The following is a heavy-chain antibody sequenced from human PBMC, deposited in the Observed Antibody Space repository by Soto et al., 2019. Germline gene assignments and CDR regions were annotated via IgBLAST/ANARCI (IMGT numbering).Heavy chain of an antibody. V-gene: IGHV1-18*01. CDR2: ISGYNGDT. CDR1: GDTFSFYT. CDR3: AKNGQPPYYYYGLDV. J-gene: IGHJ6*02. D-gene: IGHD2-8*01. Sequence: ASVKVSCKASGDTFSFYTINWVRQAPGLGLEWMGWISGYNGDTNYAQKFQDRVSMTIDTSTGTAYMELRSLTSDDTAIYYCAKNGQPPYYYYGLDVWGQGTKVTVSS.